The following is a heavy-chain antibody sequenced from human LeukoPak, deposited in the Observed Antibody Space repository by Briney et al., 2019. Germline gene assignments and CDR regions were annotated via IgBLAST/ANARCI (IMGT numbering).Heavy chain of an antibody. J-gene: IGHJ3*02. CDR2: INHSGST. CDR1: GGSFSGYY. CDR3: ARVRYCYDSSGYYSDAFDI. V-gene: IGHV4-34*01. Sequence: SETLSLTCAVYGGSFSGYYWSWIRQPPGEGLEWIGEINHSGSTNYNPSLKSRVTISVDTSKNQFSLKLSSVTAADTAVYYCARVRYCYDSSGYYSDAFDIWGQGTMVTVSS. D-gene: IGHD3-22*01.